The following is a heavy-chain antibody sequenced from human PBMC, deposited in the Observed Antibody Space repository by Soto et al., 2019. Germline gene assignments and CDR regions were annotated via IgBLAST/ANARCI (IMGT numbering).Heavy chain of an antibody. CDR1: GGSISSGGYY. J-gene: IGHJ4*02. CDR2: IYYSGST. V-gene: IGHV4-31*03. Sequence: PSETLSLTCTVSGGSISSGGYYWSWIRQHPGKGLEWIGYIYYSGSTYYNPSLKSRVTISVDPSKNQFSLKLSSVTAADTAVYYCAREVAVVGIFDYWGQETPVTLS. D-gene: IGHD6-19*01. CDR3: AREVAVVGIFDY.